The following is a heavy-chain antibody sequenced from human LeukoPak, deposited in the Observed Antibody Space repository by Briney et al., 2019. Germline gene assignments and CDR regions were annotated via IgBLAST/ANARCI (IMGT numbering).Heavy chain of an antibody. CDR1: GGSISSSSYY. CDR2: IYYSGST. J-gene: IGHJ4*02. Sequence: SETLSLTCTVSGGSISSSSYYWGWIRQPPGKGLEWIGSIYYSGSTYYNPSLKSRVTISVDTSKNQFSLKLSSVTAADTAVYYCARDGLFYSNHYDYWGQGTLVTVSS. D-gene: IGHD4-11*01. CDR3: ARDGLFYSNHYDY. V-gene: IGHV4-39*07.